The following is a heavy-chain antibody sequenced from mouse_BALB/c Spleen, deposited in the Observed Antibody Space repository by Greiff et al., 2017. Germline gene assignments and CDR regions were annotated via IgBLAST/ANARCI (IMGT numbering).Heavy chain of an antibody. Sequence: EVQLQQSGTVLARPGASVKMSCKASGYTFTSYWMHWVKQRPGQGLEWIGAIYPGNSDTSYNQKFKGKAKLTAVTSTSTAYMELSSLTNEDSAVYYCTYITTATMYYLDYWGQGTTLTVSS. D-gene: IGHD1-2*01. CDR3: TYITTATMYYLDY. V-gene: IGHV1-5*01. CDR2: IYPGNSDT. CDR1: GYTFTSYW. J-gene: IGHJ2*01.